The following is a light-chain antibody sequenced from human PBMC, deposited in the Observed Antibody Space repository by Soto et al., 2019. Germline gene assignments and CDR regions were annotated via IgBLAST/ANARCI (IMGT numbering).Light chain of an antibody. CDR1: QSVSSS. Sequence: EIVLTQSPATLSLSPGERATLSCRASQSVSSSLAWYQQKPGQAPRLLIYDASHRATGIPARFSGSGSGTEFTLTISSLQSEDFAVYYCQQYNNWPRTFGQGTKVEIK. V-gene: IGKV3-11*01. CDR2: DAS. CDR3: QQYNNWPRT. J-gene: IGKJ1*01.